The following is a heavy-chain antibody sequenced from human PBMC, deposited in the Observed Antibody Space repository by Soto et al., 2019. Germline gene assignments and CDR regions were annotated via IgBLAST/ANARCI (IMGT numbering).Heavy chain of an antibody. CDR3: ARSLRFLEWLYTPGYYFDY. CDR1: GGSFSGYY. CDR2: INHSGST. J-gene: IGHJ4*02. V-gene: IGHV4-34*01. Sequence: SETLSLTCAVYGGSFSGYYWSWIRQPPGKGLEWIGEINHSGSTNYNPSLKSRVTISVDTSKNQFSLKLSSVTAADTAVYCCARSLRFLEWLYTPGYYFDYWGQGTLVTVSS. D-gene: IGHD3-3*01.